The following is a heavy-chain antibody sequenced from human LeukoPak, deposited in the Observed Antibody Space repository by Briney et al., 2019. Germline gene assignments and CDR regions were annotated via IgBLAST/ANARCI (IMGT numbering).Heavy chain of an antibody. CDR3: AGDTYYYDSSGYSPFYYYYGMDV. D-gene: IGHD3-22*01. Sequence: SETLSLTCTVSGGSISSYYWSWIRQPAGKGLEWIGRIYTSGSTNYNPSLKSRVTMPVDTSKNQFSLKLSSMTAADTAVYYCAGDTYYYDSSGYSPFYYYYGMDVWGQGTTVTVSS. V-gene: IGHV4-4*07. CDR1: GGSISSYY. J-gene: IGHJ6*02. CDR2: IYTSGST.